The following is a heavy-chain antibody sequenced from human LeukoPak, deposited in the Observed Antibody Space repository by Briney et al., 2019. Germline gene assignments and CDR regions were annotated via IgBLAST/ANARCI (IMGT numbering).Heavy chain of an antibody. CDR2: ITPRGGST. V-gene: IGHV1-46*01. Sequence: ASVKVSCKASGDTFTRYDMYWVRQAPGQGLEWMGRITPRGGSTSYAQKFQGRVIMTRDTSTSTIYVELSSLRSEDTAVYYCAKMGKTYYDFWSGSNTRGPFDYWGQGTLVTVSS. D-gene: IGHD3-3*01. J-gene: IGHJ4*02. CDR3: AKMGKTYYDFWSGSNTRGPFDY. CDR1: GDTFTRYD.